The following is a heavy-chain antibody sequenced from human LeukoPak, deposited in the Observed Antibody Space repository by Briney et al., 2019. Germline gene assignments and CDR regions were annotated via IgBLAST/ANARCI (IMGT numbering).Heavy chain of an antibody. J-gene: IGHJ6*03. CDR1: GYTFTSYG. CDR3: ARGRVSSSTWYSTYYYYFYMDV. V-gene: IGHV1-18*01. Sequence: ASVKVSCKASGYTFTSYGISWVRQAPGQGLEWMGWISAYNGNTNYAQKLQGRVTMTTDTSTSTAYMELRSLRSDDAAVYFCARGRVSSSTWYSTYYYYFYMDVWGKGTTVTVSS. D-gene: IGHD1-1*01. CDR2: ISAYNGNT.